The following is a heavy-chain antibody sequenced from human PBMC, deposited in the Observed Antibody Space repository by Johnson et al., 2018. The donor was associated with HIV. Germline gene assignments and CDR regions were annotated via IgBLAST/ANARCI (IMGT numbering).Heavy chain of an antibody. D-gene: IGHD3-3*01. CDR3: AREFARFLEWFQTDGRAFDI. Sequence: QVQLVESGGGVVQPGRSLRLSRAASGFTFSDSAMHWVRQAPGKGMAWAASISSDGYNKHFADSVQGRFPISRAHSKNTLYLQMNSLRVEATAVYSCAREFARFLEWFQTDGRAFDIWGQGTMVTVSS. J-gene: IGHJ3*02. CDR2: ISSDGYNK. V-gene: IGHV3-30*04. CDR1: GFTFSDSA.